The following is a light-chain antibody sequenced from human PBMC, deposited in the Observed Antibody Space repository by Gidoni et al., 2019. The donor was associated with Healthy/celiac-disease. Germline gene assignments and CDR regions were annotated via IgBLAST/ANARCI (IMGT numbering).Light chain of an antibody. Sequence: QSVLTQPPSASGTPGQRVTISCSGSSSNIGSNTVNWYQQLPGTAPKLIIYSNNQRPPGVPDRFSGSKSGTSASLAISGLQSEDEADYYCAAWDDSLNGLVFGTGTKVTVL. CDR3: AAWDDSLNGLV. CDR1: SSNIGSNT. V-gene: IGLV1-44*01. J-gene: IGLJ1*01. CDR2: SNN.